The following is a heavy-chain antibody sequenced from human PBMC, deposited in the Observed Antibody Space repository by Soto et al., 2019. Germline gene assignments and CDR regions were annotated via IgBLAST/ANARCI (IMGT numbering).Heavy chain of an antibody. CDR3: ARSEEDSDYYYYGLDV. CDR1: GDSVSSSSVA. Sequence: SQTLSLTCVISGDSVSSSSVAWNWVRQSPSRGLEWLGRTYYRSRWYSDFAVSVRGRIVINADTSKNQFSLQLNSVTPEDTAVYFCARSEEDSDYYYYGLDVWGQGTTVTVSS. CDR2: TYYRSRWYS. J-gene: IGHJ6*02. D-gene: IGHD2-15*01. V-gene: IGHV6-1*01.